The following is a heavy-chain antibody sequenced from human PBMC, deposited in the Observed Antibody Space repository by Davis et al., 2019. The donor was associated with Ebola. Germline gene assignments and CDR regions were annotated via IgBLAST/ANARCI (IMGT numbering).Heavy chain of an antibody. CDR2: ISVGTGAI. Sequence: PGGSLRLSCAASGVTFSGSSMNWVRRAPGKGLEWVSHISVGTGAIEYADSVKGRFTMSRDNAKNSLYLQMNSLSDEDTAVYYCARGRDYAFDIWGQGTTVTVSS. V-gene: IGHV3-48*02. J-gene: IGHJ3*02. CDR3: ARGRDYAFDI. CDR1: GVTFSGSS. D-gene: IGHD2-21*02.